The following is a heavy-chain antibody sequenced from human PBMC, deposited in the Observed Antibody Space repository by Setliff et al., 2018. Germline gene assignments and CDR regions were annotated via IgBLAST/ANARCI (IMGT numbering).Heavy chain of an antibody. Sequence: GEYLKISCAASGFTFKDYSMVWVRQVPGKGLEWVAGVIQGGSGVYADSVKGRFIISRDNSKNSCFLQMNNLRVEDTATYYCAKDTVNDGFWDFDSWGQGIVVTVSS. V-gene: IGHV3-23*01. CDR2: VIQGGSG. D-gene: IGHD4-17*01. J-gene: IGHJ4*02. CDR3: AKDTVNDGFWDFDS. CDR1: GFTFKDYS.